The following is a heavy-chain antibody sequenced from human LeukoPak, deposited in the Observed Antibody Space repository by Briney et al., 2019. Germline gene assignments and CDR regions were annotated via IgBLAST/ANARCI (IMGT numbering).Heavy chain of an antibody. D-gene: IGHD6-13*01. V-gene: IGHV3-48*01. CDR3: ARRWSFDY. CDR1: GFTFSDFS. CDR2: IGGAI. J-gene: IGHJ4*02. Sequence: GGSLRLSCVASGFTFSDFSLNWVRQAPGKGLEWISYIGGAIYYADSVKGRFTISRDNSKNTLYLQMNSLRVEDTAVYYCARRWSFDYWGQGTLVTVSS.